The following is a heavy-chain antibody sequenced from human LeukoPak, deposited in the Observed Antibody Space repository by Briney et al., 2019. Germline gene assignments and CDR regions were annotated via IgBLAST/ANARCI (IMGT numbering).Heavy chain of an antibody. CDR2: IKQDGSEK. Sequence: AGGSLRLSCAASGFTFSAYWMSWVRQAPGKGLNWVANIKQDGSEKYYVDSVRGRFTISRDNAKNSLYLQMKSLRAEDTAIYYCARESAGGPDYWGQGTLVTVSS. V-gene: IGHV3-7*05. CDR1: GFTFSAYW. D-gene: IGHD6-19*01. CDR3: ARESAGGPDY. J-gene: IGHJ4*02.